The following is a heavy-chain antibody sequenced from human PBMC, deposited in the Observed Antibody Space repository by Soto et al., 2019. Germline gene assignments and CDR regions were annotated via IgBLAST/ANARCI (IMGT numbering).Heavy chain of an antibody. CDR1: GFTFSSYG. Sequence: PGGSLRLSCAASGFTFSSYGMHWVRQAPGKGLEWVAVIWYDGSNKYYADSVKGRFTISRDNSKNTLYLQMNSLRAEDTAVYYCARDGGADYYYGMDVWGQGTTVTVSS. CDR2: IWYDGSNK. V-gene: IGHV3-33*01. CDR3: ARDGGADYYYGMDV. D-gene: IGHD3-3*01. J-gene: IGHJ6*02.